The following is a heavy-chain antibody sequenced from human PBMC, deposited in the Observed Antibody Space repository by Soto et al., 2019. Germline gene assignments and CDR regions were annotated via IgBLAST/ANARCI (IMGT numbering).Heavy chain of an antibody. J-gene: IGHJ6*02. V-gene: IGHV3-53*04. CDR1: GIPVSSNY. CDR3: ARDGPYYYASRMDV. D-gene: IGHD3-10*01. Sequence: EVQLVESGGGLVQPGGSPRLSCVASGIPVSSNYMTWVRQAPGKGLEWVSVLHSGGGTYYANSVKGRFTISRHDSTNTLFLQMNSLTAEDTAVYYCARDGPYYYASRMDVWGQGTTVTVSS. CDR2: LHSGGGT.